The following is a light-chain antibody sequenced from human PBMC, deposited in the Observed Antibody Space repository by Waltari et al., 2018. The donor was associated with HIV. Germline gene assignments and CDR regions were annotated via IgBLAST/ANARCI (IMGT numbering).Light chain of an antibody. J-gene: IGLJ2*01. Sequence: QPVLTQPPSVSGAPGQSVSISCTGTTSNIETPYEVHWYHQLPGATPKLHVYGNNNRPSGVPARFSGSKSGTSASLAITGLQSEDEAFYYCQSYDSSLTAVIFGGGTKLTVL. CDR3: QSYDSSLTAVI. V-gene: IGLV1-40*01. CDR1: TSNIETPYE. CDR2: GNN.